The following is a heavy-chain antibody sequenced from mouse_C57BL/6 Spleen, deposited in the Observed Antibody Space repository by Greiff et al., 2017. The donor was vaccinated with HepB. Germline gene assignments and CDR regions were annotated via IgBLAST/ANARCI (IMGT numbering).Heavy chain of an antibody. CDR3: ARGGENYFDY. V-gene: IGHV5-17*01. Sequence: EVMLVESGGGLVKPGGSLKLSCAASGFTFSDYGMHWVRQAPEKGLEWVAYISSGSSTIYYADKVKGRFTISRDNAKNTLFLQMTSLRSEDTAMYYCARGGENYFDYWGQGTTLTVSS. CDR2: ISSGSSTI. J-gene: IGHJ2*01. CDR1: GFTFSDYG. D-gene: IGHD2-13*01.